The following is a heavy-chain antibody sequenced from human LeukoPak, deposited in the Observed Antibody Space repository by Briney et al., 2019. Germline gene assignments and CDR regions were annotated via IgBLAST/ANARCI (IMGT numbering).Heavy chain of an antibody. CDR3: ASYIVVVPAAKYAFDI. D-gene: IGHD2-2*01. CDR1: GGSISSYY. V-gene: IGHV4-59*12. J-gene: IGHJ3*02. Sequence: SETLSLTCTVSGGSISSYYWSWIRQPPGKGLEWIGYIYHSGSTYYNPSLKSRVTISVDRSKNQFSLKLSSVTAADTAVYYCASYIVVVPAAKYAFDIWGQGTMVTVSS. CDR2: IYHSGST.